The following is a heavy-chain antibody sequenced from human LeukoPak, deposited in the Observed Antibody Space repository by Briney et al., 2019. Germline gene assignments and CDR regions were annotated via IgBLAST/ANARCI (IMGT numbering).Heavy chain of an antibody. CDR2: IIPIFGTA. D-gene: IGHD5-24*01. V-gene: IGHV1-69*05. Sequence: GASVKVSCKASGGTFSSYAISWVRQAPGQGLEWMGGIIPIFGTANYAQKFQGRVTITTDESTSTAYMELSSLRSEDTVVYYCARTVPMGGYFDYWGQGTLVTVSS. CDR3: ARTVPMGGYFDY. CDR1: GGTFSSYA. J-gene: IGHJ4*02.